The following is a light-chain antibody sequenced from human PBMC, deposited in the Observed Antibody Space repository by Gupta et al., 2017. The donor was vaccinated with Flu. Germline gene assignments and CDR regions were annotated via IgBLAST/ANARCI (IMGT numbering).Light chain of an antibody. V-gene: IGLV10-54*04. CDR1: SDNVGNQG. CDR3: EDWARSLRVGL. CDR2: REN. J-gene: IGLJ2*01. Sequence: QAGLTQPPSVSHDLRQTATLTCTGNSDNVGNQGSAWLQQHRGHPPKRRSIRENNRPSGIPERFAASRSGSKASRPIKGPQPEEEADDDCEDWARSLRVGLVGGGTKLTVL.